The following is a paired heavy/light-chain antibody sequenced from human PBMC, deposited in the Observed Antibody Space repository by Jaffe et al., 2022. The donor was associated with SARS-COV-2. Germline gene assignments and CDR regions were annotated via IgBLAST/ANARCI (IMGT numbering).Heavy chain of an antibody. Sequence: QVQLVQSGAEVKKPGASVKVSCKASGYTFTSYDINWVRQATGQGLEWMGWMNPNSGNTGYAQKFQGRVTMTRNTSISTAYMELSSLRSEDTAIYYCARGRYGYCSSTNCQTLPNWFDPWGQGTLVTVSS. J-gene: IGHJ5*02. CDR3: ARGRYGYCSSTNCQTLPNWFDP. D-gene: IGHD2-2*01. V-gene: IGHV1-8*01. CDR1: GYTFTSYD. CDR2: MNPNSGNT.
Light chain of an antibody. CDR2: WAS. CDR3: QQYYNTPVT. CDR1: QSVLYSSNNKNY. V-gene: IGKV4-1*01. J-gene: IGKJ5*01. Sequence: DIVMTQSPDSLAVSLGERATINCKSSQSVLYSSNNKNYLAWYQQKPGQPPKLLIYWASARESGVPDRFSGSGSGTDFTLTISSLQAEDVAVYYCQQYYNTPVTFGQGTRLEIK.